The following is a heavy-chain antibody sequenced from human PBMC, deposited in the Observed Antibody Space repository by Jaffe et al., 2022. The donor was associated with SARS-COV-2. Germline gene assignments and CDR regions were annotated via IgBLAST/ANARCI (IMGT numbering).Heavy chain of an antibody. Sequence: QVQLQESGPGLVKPSETLSLTCTVSGGSISSYYWSWIRQPAGKGLEWIGRIYTSGSTNYNPSLKSRVTMSVDTSKNQFSLKLSSVTAADTAVYYCASMAASGYDEGWDDAFDIWGQGTMVTVSS. CDR2: IYTSGST. J-gene: IGHJ3*02. D-gene: IGHD5-12*01. CDR3: ASMAASGYDEGWDDAFDI. CDR1: GGSISSYY. V-gene: IGHV4-4*07.